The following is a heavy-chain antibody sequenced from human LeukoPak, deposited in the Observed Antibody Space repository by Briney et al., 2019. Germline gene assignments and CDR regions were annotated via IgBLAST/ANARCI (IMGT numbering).Heavy chain of an antibody. V-gene: IGHV4-59*08. D-gene: IGHD5-24*01. Sequence: SETLSLTCTVSGGSISSYYWSWIRQPPWKGLEWIGYIYYSGSTNYNPSLKSRVTISVDTSKNQFSLKLSSVTAADTAVYYCARHERWLQPFDYWGQGTLVTVSS. J-gene: IGHJ4*02. CDR1: GGSISSYY. CDR3: ARHERWLQPFDY. CDR2: IYYSGST.